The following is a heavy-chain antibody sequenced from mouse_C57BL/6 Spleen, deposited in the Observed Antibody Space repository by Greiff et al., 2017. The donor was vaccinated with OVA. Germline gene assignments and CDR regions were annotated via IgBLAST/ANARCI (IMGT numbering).Heavy chain of an antibody. CDR2: ISGGGGNT. CDR3: ARQKIYYGNYDY. V-gene: IGHV5-9*01. D-gene: IGHD2-1*01. Sequence: VMLVESGGGLVKPGGSLKLSCAASGFTFSSYTMSWVRQTPEKRLEWVATISGGGGNTYYPDSVKGRFTISRDNAKNTLYLQMSSLRSEDTALYYCARQKIYYGNYDYWGQGTTLTVSS. CDR1: GFTFSSYT. J-gene: IGHJ2*01.